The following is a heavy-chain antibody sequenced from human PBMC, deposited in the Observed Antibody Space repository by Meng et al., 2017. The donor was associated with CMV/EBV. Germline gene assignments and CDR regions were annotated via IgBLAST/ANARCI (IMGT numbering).Heavy chain of an antibody. V-gene: IGHV1-18*01. Sequence: ISWVRQAPGQGLEWMGWISAYNGNTNYAQKLQGRVTMTTDTSMSTAYMELRSLRSDDTAVYYCARDTLYYYDSSGYYKDYFYGMDVWGQGTTVTVSS. J-gene: IGHJ6*02. D-gene: IGHD3-22*01. CDR2: ISAYNGNT. CDR3: ARDTLYYYDSSGYYKDYFYGMDV.